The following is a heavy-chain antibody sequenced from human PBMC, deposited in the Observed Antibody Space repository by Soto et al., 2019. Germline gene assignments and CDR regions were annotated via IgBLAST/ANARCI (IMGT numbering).Heavy chain of an antibody. CDR3: AKRSDFDSGLFDF. J-gene: IGHJ4*02. CDR2: VSGSGSAT. V-gene: IGHV3-23*01. Sequence: GGSLRLSCAVSGLTFSRYAMSWVREAPGEGLEWVSAVSGSGSATRYADSVKGRFTISRDNFKNTVSLQMNSLRVEDTAIYFCAKRSDFDSGLFDFWGQGTLVTVSS. D-gene: IGHD2-21*02. CDR1: GLTFSRYA.